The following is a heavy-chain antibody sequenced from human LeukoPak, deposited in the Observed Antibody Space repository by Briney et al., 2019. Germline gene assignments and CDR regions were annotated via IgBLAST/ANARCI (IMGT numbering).Heavy chain of an antibody. CDR3: ARAVRVYYYGSRSYEN. J-gene: IGHJ4*02. V-gene: IGHV3-7*01. CDR2: IKQDGSEK. CDR1: GFTFSSYW. D-gene: IGHD3-10*01. Sequence: GGSLRLSCAASGFTFSSYWMSWVRQAPGKGLEWVANIKQDGSEKYYVDSVKGRFTISRDNAKNSLYLQMNSLRAEDTAVYYCARAVRVYYYGSRSYENWGQGTLVTVSS.